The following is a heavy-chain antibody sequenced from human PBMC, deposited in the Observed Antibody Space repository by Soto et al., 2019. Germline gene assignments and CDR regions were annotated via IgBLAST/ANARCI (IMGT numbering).Heavy chain of an antibody. D-gene: IGHD2-21*01. CDR2: ISSSSSVI. CDR1: GFTFSSYS. V-gene: IGHV3-48*04. CDR3: ARYLRIPRAFDI. Sequence: PGGSLRLSCAASGFTFSSYSMNWVRRAPGKGLEWLSYISSSSSVIYYADSVKGRITVSRDNAKNSLYLQMHSLRAEDTAVYYCARYLRIPRAFDIWGRGTTVTVSS. J-gene: IGHJ3*02.